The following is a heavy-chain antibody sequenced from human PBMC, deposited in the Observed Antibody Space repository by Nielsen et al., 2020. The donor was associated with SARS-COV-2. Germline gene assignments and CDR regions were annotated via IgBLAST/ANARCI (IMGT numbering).Heavy chain of an antibody. CDR3: AKDRGEITIFGVVPEWYFDL. Sequence: GESLKISCAASGFTFSSYAMSWVRQAPGKGVEWVSVIYSGGSRTSYADSVKGRFTISRDNSKNTLSLQMHSLRAEDTAVYYCAKDRGEITIFGVVPEWYFDLWGRGTLVTVSS. CDR2: IYSGGSRT. D-gene: IGHD3-3*01. CDR1: GFTFSSYA. V-gene: IGHV3-23*03. J-gene: IGHJ2*01.